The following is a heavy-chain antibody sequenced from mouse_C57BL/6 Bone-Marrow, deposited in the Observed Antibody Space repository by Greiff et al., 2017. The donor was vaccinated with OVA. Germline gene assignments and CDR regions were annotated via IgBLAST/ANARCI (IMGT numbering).Heavy chain of an antibody. J-gene: IGHJ3*01. V-gene: IGHV1-42*01. Sequence: EVQGVESGPELVKPGASVKISCKASGYSFTGYYMNWVKQSPEKSLEWIGEINPSTGGTTYNQKFKAKATSTVDKSSSTAYMQLKSLTSEDSAVYYCARGGTSPFAYWGQGTLVTVSA. CDR1: GYSFTGYY. CDR2: INPSTGGT. CDR3: ARGGTSPFAY. D-gene: IGHD4-1*01.